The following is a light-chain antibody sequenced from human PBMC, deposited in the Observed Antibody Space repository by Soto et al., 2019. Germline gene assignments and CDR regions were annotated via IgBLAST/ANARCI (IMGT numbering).Light chain of an antibody. V-gene: IGLV1-40*01. Sequence: QSVLTQPPSVSGAPGQRVTIACTGRISNIGSGYNVHWYQQLPGTAPKLLIFDNTNRPSGVPDRFSASKSGTSASLAISGLQAEDEADYYCQSYDRSLSGFVIFGGGTKLTVL. CDR2: DNT. CDR3: QSYDRSLSGFVI. CDR1: ISNIGSGYN. J-gene: IGLJ2*01.